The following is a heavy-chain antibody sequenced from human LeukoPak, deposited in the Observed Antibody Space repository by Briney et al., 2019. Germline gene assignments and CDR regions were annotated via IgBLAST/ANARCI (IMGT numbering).Heavy chain of an antibody. CDR3: AKGSQIVGATDFDY. D-gene: IGHD1-26*01. CDR1: GFTFSKYA. CDR2: ISGSGGST. V-gene: IGHV3-23*01. J-gene: IGHJ4*02. Sequence: GGSLRLSCAASGFTFSKYAMTWVRQAPGKGLQWVSGISGSGGSTYYADFVKGRFTISRDNSKNTLYLQMNSLRAEDTALYYCAKGSQIVGATDFDYWGQGTLVTVSS.